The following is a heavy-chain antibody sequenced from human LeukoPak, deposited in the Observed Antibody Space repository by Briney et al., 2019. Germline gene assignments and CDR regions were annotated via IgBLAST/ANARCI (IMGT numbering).Heavy chain of an antibody. CDR1: GYTFTSYG. CDR3: ARGATYYYDTSGYYTFDY. D-gene: IGHD3-22*01. CDR2: IIPIFGTA. J-gene: IGHJ4*02. V-gene: IGHV1-69*06. Sequence: GASVKVSCKASGYTFTSYGISWVRQAPGQGLEWMGGIIPIFGTANYAQKFQGRVTITADKSTSTAHMELSSLKSEDTAEYYCARGATYYYDTSGYYTFDYWGQGTLVTVSS.